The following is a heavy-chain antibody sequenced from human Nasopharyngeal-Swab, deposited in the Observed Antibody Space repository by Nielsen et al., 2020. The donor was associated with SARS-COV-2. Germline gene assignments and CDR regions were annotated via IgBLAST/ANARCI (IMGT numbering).Heavy chain of an antibody. Sequence: GESLKISCVGTGFTFSSFWMNWVRLTPMKRLEWVATVKQDGTAIYHVDSLKGRFTISRDNAKNSLSLQMNNLRADDTAVYYCARENWGKLDYWGQGALVTVSS. V-gene: IGHV3-7*04. CDR1: GFTFSSFW. CDR3: ARENWGKLDY. J-gene: IGHJ4*02. D-gene: IGHD7-27*01. CDR2: VKQDGTAI.